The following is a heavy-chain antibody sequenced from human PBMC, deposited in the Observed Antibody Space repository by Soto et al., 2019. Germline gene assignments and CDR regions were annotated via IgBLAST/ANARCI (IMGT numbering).Heavy chain of an antibody. Sequence: GASVKVSCKASGYTFTSYYMHWVRQAPGQGLEWMGIINPSGGSTSYAQKFQGRVTMTRDTSTSTVYTELSSLRSADTAVYYCARAGSSTKWGVATIFWGQGTLVTVSS. CDR3: ARAGSSTKWGVATIF. CDR1: GYTFTSYY. D-gene: IGHD2-2*01. CDR2: INPSGGST. J-gene: IGHJ4*02. V-gene: IGHV1-46*01.